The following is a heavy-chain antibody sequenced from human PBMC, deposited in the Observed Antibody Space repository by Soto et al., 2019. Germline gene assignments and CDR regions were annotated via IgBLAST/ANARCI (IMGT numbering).Heavy chain of an antibody. V-gene: IGHV3-7*05. D-gene: IGHD6-19*01. Sequence: PGGSLRLSCAASGFTFSSYWMSWVRQAPGKGLEWVANIKQDGSEKYYVDSVKGRFTTSRDNAKNSLYLQMNSLRAEDTAVYYCARADSSGWSSGMDVWGQGTTVTVSS. J-gene: IGHJ6*02. CDR2: IKQDGSEK. CDR3: ARADSSGWSSGMDV. CDR1: GFTFSSYW.